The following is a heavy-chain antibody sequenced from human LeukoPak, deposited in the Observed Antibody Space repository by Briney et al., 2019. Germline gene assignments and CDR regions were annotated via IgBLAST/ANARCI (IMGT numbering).Heavy chain of an antibody. D-gene: IGHD3-3*01. CDR3: ARDLTGGYDFWSGFVKLYYMDV. J-gene: IGHJ6*03. Sequence: GASVKVSCKASGYTFTSYGINWVRQATGQGFEWMGWMNPNSGSTGYSQNFQGRVTMTRNTSINTAYMELSSLRSEDTAVYYCARDLTGGYDFWSGFVKLYYMDVWGKGTTVTVSS. CDR2: MNPNSGST. V-gene: IGHV1-8*01. CDR1: GYTFTSYG.